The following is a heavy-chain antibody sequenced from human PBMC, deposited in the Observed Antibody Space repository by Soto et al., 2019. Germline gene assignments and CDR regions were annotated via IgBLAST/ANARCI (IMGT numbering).Heavy chain of an antibody. D-gene: IGHD6-25*01. Sequence: PGGSLRLSCTASSFTLNEYYMTWIRQAPGKGLEWISYISNRATNTHYADSVKGRFTSSRGNAKNSVNLQMSSLSAEDTALSYWARAAGSPLNNFDSWGQGTQVPVSS. J-gene: IGHJ4*02. V-gene: IGHV3-11*06. CDR1: SFTLNEYY. CDR3: ARAAGSPLNNFDS. CDR2: ISNRATNT.